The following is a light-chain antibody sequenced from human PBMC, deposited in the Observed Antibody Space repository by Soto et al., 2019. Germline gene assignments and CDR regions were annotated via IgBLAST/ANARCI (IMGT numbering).Light chain of an antibody. CDR1: SSDVGNYDL. V-gene: IGLV2-23*02. CDR3: CSYAGRSHYV. CDR2: GVT. Sequence: QSALTQPASVSGSPGQSITISCTGVSSDVGNYDLVSWYQQRPDTAPQLIIFGVTKRPSGVSYRFSGPKSGNTASLTISGLQTEDEADYYCCSYAGRSHYVFGTGTKLTVL. J-gene: IGLJ1*01.